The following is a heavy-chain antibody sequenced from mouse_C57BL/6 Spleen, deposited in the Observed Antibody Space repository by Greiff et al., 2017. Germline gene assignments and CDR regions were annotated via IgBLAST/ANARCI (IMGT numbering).Heavy chain of an antibody. Sequence: EVMLVESGGGLVKPGGSLKLSCAASRFTFSDYGMHWVRQAPEKGLEWVAYISSGSSTIYYADTVKGRFTISRDNAKNTLFLQMTSLRSEDTAMYYCARRYYALDYWGQGTTLTVSS. CDR3: ARRYYALDY. V-gene: IGHV5-17*01. J-gene: IGHJ2*01. CDR1: RFTFSDYG. CDR2: ISSGSSTI. D-gene: IGHD1-1*02.